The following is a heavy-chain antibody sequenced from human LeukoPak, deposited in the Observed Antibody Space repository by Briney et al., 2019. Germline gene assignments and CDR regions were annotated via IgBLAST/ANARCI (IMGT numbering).Heavy chain of an antibody. Sequence: GGSLRLSCVASGYPFSSYSMNWIRQAPGKGLEWVSYISVSGGVRSYADSVKGRFTISRDNAKNSLYLQMNSLRAEDTAVYYCARGDDDVWSGYYLYYYYYGMDVWGQGTTVTVSS. CDR2: ISVSGGVR. V-gene: IGHV3-21*05. J-gene: IGHJ6*02. CDR3: ARGDDDVWSGYYLYYYYYGMDV. D-gene: IGHD3-3*01. CDR1: GYPFSSYS.